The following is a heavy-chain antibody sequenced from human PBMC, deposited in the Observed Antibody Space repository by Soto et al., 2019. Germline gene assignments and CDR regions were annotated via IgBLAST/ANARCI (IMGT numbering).Heavy chain of an antibody. CDR3: ARGRRIQLCIDY. D-gene: IGHD5-18*01. V-gene: IGHV3-21*01. CDR1: GFTFSSYS. J-gene: IGHJ4*02. CDR2: ISSSSSYI. Sequence: EVQLVESGGGLVKPGGSLRLSCAASGFTFSSYSMNWVRQAPGKGLEWVSSISSSSSYIYYADSVKGRFTISRDNAKNSLYLQMNSLRAEDTAVYYCARGRRIQLCIDYWGQGTLVTVSS.